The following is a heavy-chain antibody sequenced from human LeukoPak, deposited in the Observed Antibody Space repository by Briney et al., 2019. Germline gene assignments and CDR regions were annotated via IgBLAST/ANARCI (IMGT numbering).Heavy chain of an antibody. CDR2: ISGDGGST. D-gene: IGHD3-3*01. CDR1: GFTFDDYA. Sequence: GGSLRLSRAASGFTFDDYAMHWVRQAPGKGLEWVSLISGDGGSTYYADSVKGRFTISRDNSKNSLYLQMNSLRTEDTALYYCAKDPGNGYDFWSGYSDNWFDPWGQGTLVTVSS. CDR3: AKDPGNGYDFWSGYSDNWFDP. J-gene: IGHJ5*02. V-gene: IGHV3-43*02.